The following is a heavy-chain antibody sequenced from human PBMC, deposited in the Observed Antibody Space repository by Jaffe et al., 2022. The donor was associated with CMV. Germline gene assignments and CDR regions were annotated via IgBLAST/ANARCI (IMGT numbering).Heavy chain of an antibody. D-gene: IGHD6-13*01. CDR3: ARDRRYSTNWYSDY. CDR1: GFTVSTNY. CDR2: IYSGGTT. Sequence: EVQLVETGGGLIQPGGSLRLSCAASGFTVSTNYMSWVRQAPGKGLEWVSVIYSGGTTHYADSVKGRFTISRDNSKNTLYLQMNSLRAEDTAVYYCARDRRYSTNWYSDYWGQGTLVTVSS. V-gene: IGHV3-53*02. J-gene: IGHJ4*02.